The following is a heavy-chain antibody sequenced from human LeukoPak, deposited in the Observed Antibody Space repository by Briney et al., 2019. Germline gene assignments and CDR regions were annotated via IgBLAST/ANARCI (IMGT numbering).Heavy chain of an antibody. Sequence: GGSLRLSCAASGFTFSSYSMNWVRQAPGKGLEWVSYISSSSSTIYYADSVKGRFTISRDNAKNSLHLQMNSLRAEDTAVYYCARDQSPATVTTGVFGYWGQGTLVTVSS. CDR1: GFTFSSYS. J-gene: IGHJ4*02. V-gene: IGHV3-48*01. CDR2: ISSSSSTI. CDR3: ARDQSPATVTTGVFGY. D-gene: IGHD4-17*01.